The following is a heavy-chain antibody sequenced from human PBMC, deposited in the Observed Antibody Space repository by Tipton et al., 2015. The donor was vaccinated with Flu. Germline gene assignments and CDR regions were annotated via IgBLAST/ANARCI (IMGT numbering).Heavy chain of an antibody. V-gene: IGHV4-38-2*01. Sequence: LRLSCAVSGSSISSGYYWVWIRQPPGRGLDWIGIISHSGNTYYNPSLKSRVTISVDTSKNQFSLKLSSVTAADTAVYYCTRHDGAYWGQGTLVTVSS. CDR3: TRHDGAY. J-gene: IGHJ4*02. CDR1: GSSISSGYY. CDR2: ISHSGNT.